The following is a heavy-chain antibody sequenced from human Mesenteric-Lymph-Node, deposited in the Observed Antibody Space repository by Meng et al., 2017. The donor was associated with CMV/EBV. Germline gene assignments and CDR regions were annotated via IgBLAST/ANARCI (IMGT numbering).Heavy chain of an antibody. CDR2: ISGNGHTT. V-gene: IGHV3-23*01. CDR3: AKDKGYSSGHWFDP. CDR1: FRNYT. Sequence: FRNYTRSRGGQGAGKELKWVSQISGNGHTTDYTDSVKGRFTISRNNSKNTLYLKMNKLRADDTDIYYCAKDKGYSSGHWFDPWGQGTLVTVSS. D-gene: IGHD6-19*01. J-gene: IGHJ5*02.